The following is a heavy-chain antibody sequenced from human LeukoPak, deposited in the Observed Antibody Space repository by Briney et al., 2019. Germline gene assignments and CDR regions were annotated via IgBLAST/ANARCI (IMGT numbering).Heavy chain of an antibody. Sequence: ASVKVSCKASGYTFTGYYMHWVRQAPGQGLEWMGRINPNSGGTNYAQKFQGRVTMTRDTSTSTVYMELSSLRSEDTAVYYCARALEDIVVVPAARGWFDPWGQGTLVTVSS. J-gene: IGHJ5*02. V-gene: IGHV1-2*06. CDR2: INPNSGGT. D-gene: IGHD2-2*01. CDR3: ARALEDIVVVPAARGWFDP. CDR1: GYTFTGYY.